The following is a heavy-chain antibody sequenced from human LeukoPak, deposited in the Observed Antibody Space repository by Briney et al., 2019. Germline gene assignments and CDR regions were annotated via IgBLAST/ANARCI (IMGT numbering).Heavy chain of an antibody. CDR1: GGSISNYY. CDR3: ARSSGWQLRLFDP. V-gene: IGHV4-59*01. Sequence: SETLSLTCTVSGGSISNYYWGWIRQPPGKGLEWIGYIYYSGSTNYNPSLKSRVTTAVDSSKNQFSLKLSSVTAADTAVYYCARSSGWQLRLFDPWGQGTLVTVSS. D-gene: IGHD2-15*01. CDR2: IYYSGST. J-gene: IGHJ5*02.